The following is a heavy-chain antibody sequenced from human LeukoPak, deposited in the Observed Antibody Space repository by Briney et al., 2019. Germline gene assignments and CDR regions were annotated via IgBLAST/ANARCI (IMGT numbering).Heavy chain of an antibody. Sequence: PSETLSLTCTVSGGSISSGGYFWTRIRQHPGKGLEWIGYISYSGSTSYNSALKSRVSISADTSENQFSLKLNSVTAADTAIYYCASRPYTSDNNYYGAFDFWGQGTLATVSS. CDR3: ASRPYTSDNNYYGAFDF. CDR2: ISYSGST. D-gene: IGHD3-22*01. J-gene: IGHJ4*02. V-gene: IGHV4-31*03. CDR1: GGSISSGGYF.